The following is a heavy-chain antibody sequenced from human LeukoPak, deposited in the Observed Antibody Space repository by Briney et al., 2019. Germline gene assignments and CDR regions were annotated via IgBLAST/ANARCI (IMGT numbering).Heavy chain of an antibody. CDR2: TYYSGST. J-gene: IGHJ2*01. CDR1: GGSISSYY. CDR3: ARDHYDSSGYSPYWYFDL. Sequence: PSETLSLTCTVSGGSISSYYWSWIRQPPGKGLEWIGYTYYSGSTNYNPSLKSRVTISVDTSKNQFSLKLSSVTAADTAVYYCARDHYDSSGYSPYWYFDLWGRGTLVTVSS. D-gene: IGHD3-22*01. V-gene: IGHV4-59*01.